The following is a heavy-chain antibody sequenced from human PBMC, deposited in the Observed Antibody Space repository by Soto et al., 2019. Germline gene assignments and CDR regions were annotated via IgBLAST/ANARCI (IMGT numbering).Heavy chain of an antibody. D-gene: IGHD4-17*01. CDR3: ARVFTDYGDYTYYFDY. CDR2: ISAYNGHT. CDR1: GYTFTSYG. J-gene: IGHJ4*02. V-gene: IGHV1-18*04. Sequence: QVQLVQSGAEVKKPGASVKVSCKASGYTFTSYGINWVRQAPGQGLEWMGWISAYNGHTNYAQKLQGRVTMTTDTSTRTAYMELRSLRSDATAMYYCARVFTDYGDYTYYFDYWGQGTLVTVSS.